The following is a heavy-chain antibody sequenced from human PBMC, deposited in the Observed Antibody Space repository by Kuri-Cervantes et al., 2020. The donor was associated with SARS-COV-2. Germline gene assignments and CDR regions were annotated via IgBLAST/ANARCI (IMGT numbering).Heavy chain of an antibody. Sequence: ASVKVSCKASGGTFSSYAISWVRQAPGQGLEWMGWISAYNGNTNYAQKLQGRVTMTTDTSTSTAYMELRSLRSDDTAVYYCARGGCSSTSCYSSDYYYYMDVWGKGTTVTVSS. CDR2: ISAYNGNT. J-gene: IGHJ6*03. V-gene: IGHV1-18*01. D-gene: IGHD2-2*01. CDR1: GGTFSSYA. CDR3: ARGGCSSTSCYSSDYYYYMDV.